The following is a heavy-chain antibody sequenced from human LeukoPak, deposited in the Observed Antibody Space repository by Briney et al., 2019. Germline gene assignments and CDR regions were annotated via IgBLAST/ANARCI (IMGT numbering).Heavy chain of an antibody. V-gene: IGHV3-23*01. D-gene: IGHD3-22*01. J-gene: IGHJ4*02. CDR3: AKAVYDSSGYYPLFDY. CDR1: GFTFSSYA. CDR2: VSGSGGST. Sequence: GGSLRLSCAASGFTFSSYAMSWVRQAPGKGLEWVSAVSGSGGSTYYADSVKGRFTISRDNSKNTLYLQMNSLRAEDTAVYYCAKAVYDSSGYYPLFDYWGQGTLVTVSS.